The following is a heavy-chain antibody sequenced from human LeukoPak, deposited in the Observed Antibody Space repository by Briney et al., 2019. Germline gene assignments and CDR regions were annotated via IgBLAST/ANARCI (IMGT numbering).Heavy chain of an antibody. Sequence: GGSLRLSCAASGFTFDDYAMHWVRQAPGKGLEWVSYISSSGSTIYYADSVKGRFTISRDNAKNSLYLQMNSLRADDTAVYYCARDRAVATIGGVDYWGQGTLVTVSS. D-gene: IGHD5-12*01. J-gene: IGHJ4*02. CDR2: ISSSGSTI. CDR1: GFTFDDYA. V-gene: IGHV3-48*03. CDR3: ARDRAVATIGGVDY.